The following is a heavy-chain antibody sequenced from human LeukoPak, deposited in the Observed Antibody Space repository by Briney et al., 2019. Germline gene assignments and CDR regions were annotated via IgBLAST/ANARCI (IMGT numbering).Heavy chain of an antibody. D-gene: IGHD6-6*01. J-gene: IGHJ4*02. CDR1: GGSISSSSYY. CDR2: IYYSGST. Sequence: SETLSLTCTVSGGSISSSSYYWGWIRQPPGKGLEWIGYIYYSGSTNYNPSLKSRVTISVDTSKNQFSLKLSSVTAADTAVYYCARDRSSSPTGIDYWGQGTLVTVSS. V-gene: IGHV4-61*01. CDR3: ARDRSSSPTGIDY.